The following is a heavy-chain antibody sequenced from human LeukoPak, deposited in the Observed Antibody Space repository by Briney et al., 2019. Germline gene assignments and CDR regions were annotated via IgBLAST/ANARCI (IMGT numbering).Heavy chain of an antibody. CDR2: IIPIFGTA. CDR1: GGTFSSYA. Sequence: ASVKVSCKASGGTFSSYAISWVRQAPGQGLEWMGGIIPIFGTANYAQKFQGRVTITAGESTSTAYMELSSLRSEDTAVYYCARASTKTYYYYYGMDVWGQGTTVTVSS. D-gene: IGHD2-8*01. J-gene: IGHJ6*02. CDR3: ARASTKTYYYYYGMDV. V-gene: IGHV1-69*13.